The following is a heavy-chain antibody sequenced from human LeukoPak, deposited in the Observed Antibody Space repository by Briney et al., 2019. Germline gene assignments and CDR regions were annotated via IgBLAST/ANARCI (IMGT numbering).Heavy chain of an antibody. V-gene: IGHV1-24*01. CDR3: ATTRPYSGYDADHFDY. D-gene: IGHD5-12*01. Sequence: GASVKVSCKVSGYTLTELSMHWERQALGKGLEWIGGFDPEDGETIYAQKFQGRVTMTEDTSTDTAYMELSSLRSEHTAVYDCATTRPYSGYDADHFDYWGQGTLDTVSS. J-gene: IGHJ4*02. CDR2: FDPEDGET. CDR1: GYTLTELS.